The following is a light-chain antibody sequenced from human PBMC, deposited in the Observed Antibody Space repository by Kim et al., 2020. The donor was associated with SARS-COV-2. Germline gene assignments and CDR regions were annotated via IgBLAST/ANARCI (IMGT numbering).Light chain of an antibody. Sequence: SLSPAQRATLACRASQSVSRYVAWERQKRGQAPRLLIYDASNRATGIPARFSGSGSGTDFTVTSSSREPEDFAVYYCQEGSKWLTFGGGTKVDIK. V-gene: IGKV3-11*01. CDR3: QEGSKWLT. J-gene: IGKJ4*02. CDR2: DAS. CDR1: QSVSRY.